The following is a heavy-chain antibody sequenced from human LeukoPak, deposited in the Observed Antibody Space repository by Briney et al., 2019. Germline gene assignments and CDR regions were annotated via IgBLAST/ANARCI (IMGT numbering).Heavy chain of an antibody. CDR2: ISSSSSTI. D-gene: IGHD2-15*01. CDR1: GFTFSSYS. V-gene: IGHV3-48*04. J-gene: IGHJ5*02. Sequence: QSGGSLRLSCAASGFTFSSYSMNWVRQAPGKGLEWVSYISSSSSTIYYADSVKGRFTISRDNAKNSLYLQMNSLRAEDTAVYYCARDPRDIVVVVAAIWFDPWGQGTLVTVSS. CDR3: ARDPRDIVVVVAAIWFDP.